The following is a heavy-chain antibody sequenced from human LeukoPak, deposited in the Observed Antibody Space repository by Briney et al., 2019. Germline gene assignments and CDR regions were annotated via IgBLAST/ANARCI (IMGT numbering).Heavy chain of an antibody. CDR3: ARDRYYYDRSGYYY. V-gene: IGHV3-64*01. CDR2: ISSNGGST. CDR1: GFTFSSYA. Sequence: GGPLRLSCAASGFTFSSYAMHWVRQAPGKGLEYVSAISSNGGSTYYANSVKGRFTISRDNSKNTLYLQMGSLRAEDMAVYYCARDRYYYDRSGYYYWGQGTLVTVSS. J-gene: IGHJ4*02. D-gene: IGHD3-22*01.